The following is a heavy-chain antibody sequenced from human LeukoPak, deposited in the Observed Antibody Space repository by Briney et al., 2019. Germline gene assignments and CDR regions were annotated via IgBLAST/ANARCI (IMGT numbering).Heavy chain of an antibody. CDR3: ANYGGWVGGSGSNHAFDI. D-gene: IGHD3-10*01. CDR1: GYTFTSYY. V-gene: IGHV1-46*01. J-gene: IGHJ3*02. Sequence: ASVKVSCKASGYTFTSYYMHWVRQAPGQGLEWMGIINPSGGSTSYAQKFQGRVTMTRDTSTSTVYMELISLRSEDTAVYYCANYGGWVGGSGSNHAFDIWGQGTMVTVSS. CDR2: INPSGGST.